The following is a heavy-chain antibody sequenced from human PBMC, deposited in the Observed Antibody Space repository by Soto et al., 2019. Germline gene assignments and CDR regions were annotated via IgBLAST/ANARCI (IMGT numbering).Heavy chain of an antibody. CDR1: GYTFTSYD. CDR2: MNPNSGNT. D-gene: IGHD3-3*01. V-gene: IGHV1-8*01. J-gene: IGHJ6*02. CDR3: ASLPYDFWSGYPPSYYYYGMDV. Sequence: ASVKVSCKASGYTFTSYDINWVRQATGQGLEWMGWMNPNSGNTGYAQKFQGRVTMTRNTSISTAYMELSSLRSEDTAVYYCASLPYDFWSGYPPSYYYYGMDVWGQGPTVTVSS.